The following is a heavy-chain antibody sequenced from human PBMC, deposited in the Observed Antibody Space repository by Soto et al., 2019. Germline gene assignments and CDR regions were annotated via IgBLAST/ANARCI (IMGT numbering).Heavy chain of an antibody. CDR2: IKSKTDGGTT. J-gene: IGHJ4*02. Sequence: GGSLRLSCAASGFTFSNAWMSWVRQAPGKGLEWVGRIKSKTDGGTTDYAAPVKGRFTISRDDSKNTLYLQMNSLKTEDTAVYYCTAGPYYDILTGYYMLDYWGQGTLVTVSS. V-gene: IGHV3-15*01. CDR1: GFTFSNAW. CDR3: TAGPYYDILTGYYMLDY. D-gene: IGHD3-9*01.